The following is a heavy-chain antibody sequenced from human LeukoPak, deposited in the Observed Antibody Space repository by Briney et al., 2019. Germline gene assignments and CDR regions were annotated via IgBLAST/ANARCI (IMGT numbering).Heavy chain of an antibody. CDR2: ISYDGSNK. D-gene: IGHD6-19*01. V-gene: IGHV3-30*18. J-gene: IGHJ4*02. Sequence: GRSLRLSCAASGFTFSSYGMHWVRQAPGKGLEWVAVISYDGSNKYYADSVEGRFTISRDNSKNTLYLQMNSLRAEDTAVYYCAKDSYSSGWYGELYYFDYWGQGTLVTVSS. CDR3: AKDSYSSGWYGELYYFDY. CDR1: GFTFSSYG.